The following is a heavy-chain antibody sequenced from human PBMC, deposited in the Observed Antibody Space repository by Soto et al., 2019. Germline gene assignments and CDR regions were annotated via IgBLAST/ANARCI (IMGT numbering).Heavy chain of an antibody. CDR2: IILPFGTP. J-gene: IGHJ4*02. CDR3: ARGPDYEGYFDY. Sequence: ASVKVSCKASGGSFSNNAISWVRQAPGQGLEWMGVIILPFGTPNYAQTFQGRVTITADESMTTAYMELSGLRSEDTAVYYCARGPDYEGYFDYWGRGTMVTVSS. V-gene: IGHV1-69*13. CDR1: GGSFSNNA. D-gene: IGHD4-17*01.